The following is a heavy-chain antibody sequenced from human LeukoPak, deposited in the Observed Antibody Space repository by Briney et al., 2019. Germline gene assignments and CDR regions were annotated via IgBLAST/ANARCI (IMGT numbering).Heavy chain of an antibody. D-gene: IGHD5-18*01. J-gene: IGHJ4*02. Sequence: GASVKVSCKASGYTFTSYYMHWVRQAPGQGLQWMGRINPHSGGTNYAQKFQGRVTMTRDTSISTAYMKLSSLRSDDTAVYYCASGHNVDTSMVADWGQGTLVTVSS. CDR3: ASGHNVDTSMVAD. V-gene: IGHV1-2*06. CDR2: INPHSGGT. CDR1: GYTFTSYY.